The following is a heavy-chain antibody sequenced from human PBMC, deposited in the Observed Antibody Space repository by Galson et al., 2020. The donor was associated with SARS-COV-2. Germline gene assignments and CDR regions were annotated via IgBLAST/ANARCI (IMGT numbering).Heavy chain of an antibody. Sequence: SETLSLTCTVSGVSISSSSYYWGWIRQPPGKGLEWIGSIYYSGSTYYNPSLKSRVTISVDTSKNQFSLKLSSVTAEDTAVYYCAKYSAVVTPYWGQGTLVTVSS. CDR2: IYYSGST. CDR3: AKYSAVVTPY. D-gene: IGHD2-21*02. J-gene: IGHJ4*02. CDR1: GVSISSSSYY. V-gene: IGHV4-39*07.